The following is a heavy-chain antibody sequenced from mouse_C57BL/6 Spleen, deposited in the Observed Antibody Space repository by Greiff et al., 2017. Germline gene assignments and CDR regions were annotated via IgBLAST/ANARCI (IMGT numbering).Heavy chain of an antibody. D-gene: IGHD1-1*01. V-gene: IGHV1-4*01. CDR3: APYYGSSYSY. Sequence: QVQLKQSGAELARPGASVKMSCKASGYTFTSYTMHWVKQRPGQGLEWIGYINPSSGYTKYNQKFKDKATLTADNSSSTSYMQLSSLTSEDSAVYYCAPYYGSSYSYWGQGTTLTVSS. CDR1: GYTFTSYT. CDR2: INPSSGYT. J-gene: IGHJ2*01.